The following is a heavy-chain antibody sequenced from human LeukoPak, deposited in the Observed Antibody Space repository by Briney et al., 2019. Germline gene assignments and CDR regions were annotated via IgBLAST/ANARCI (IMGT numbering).Heavy chain of an antibody. CDR1: GFTFSSYA. D-gene: IGHD6-13*01. V-gene: IGHV3-23*01. CDR2: ISGSGGST. CDR3: AKVGIAAGSGGPYYFDY. Sequence: PGGSLRLSCAASGFTFSSYAMSWVRQAPGKGLEWVSAISGSGGSTYYADSVKGRFTISRDNSKNTLHLQMNSLRAEDTAVYYCAKVGIAAGSGGPYYFDYWGQGTLVTVSS. J-gene: IGHJ4*02.